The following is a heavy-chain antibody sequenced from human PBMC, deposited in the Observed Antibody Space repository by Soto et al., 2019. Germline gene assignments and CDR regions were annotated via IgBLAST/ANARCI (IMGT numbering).Heavy chain of an antibody. CDR2: INHSGST. CDR1: GGSFSGYY. CDR3: ASFPKIAAAEDWFDP. D-gene: IGHD6-13*01. J-gene: IGHJ5*02. Sequence: KTSETLSLTCAVYGGSFSGYYWSWIRQPPGKGLEWIGEINHSGSTNYNPSLKSRVTISVDTSKNQFSLKLSSVTAADTAVYYCASFPKIAAAEDWFDPWGQGTLVTVS. V-gene: IGHV4-34*01.